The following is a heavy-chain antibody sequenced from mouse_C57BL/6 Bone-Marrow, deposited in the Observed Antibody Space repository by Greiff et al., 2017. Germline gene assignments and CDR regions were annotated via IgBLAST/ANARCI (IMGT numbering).Heavy chain of an antibody. CDR2: IDPSDSYT. CDR3: SLYYDYFDY. Sequence: QVQLQQPGAELVMPGASVKLSCKASGYTFTSYWMHWVKQRPGQGLEWIGEIDPSDSYTNYNQKFKGKSTLTVDTSSSTAYMQLSSLTSEEAAVYYSSLYYDYFDYWGQGTTLTV. V-gene: IGHV1-69*01. CDR1: GYTFTSYW. J-gene: IGHJ2*01. D-gene: IGHD2-4*01.